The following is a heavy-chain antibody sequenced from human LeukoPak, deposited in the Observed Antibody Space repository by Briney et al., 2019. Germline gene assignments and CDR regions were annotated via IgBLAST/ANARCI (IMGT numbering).Heavy chain of an antibody. J-gene: IGHJ4*02. Sequence: GASLRLSCAASGFTFSSYAMSWVRQAPGKGLEWVSAISGSGGSTYYADSVKGRFTISRDNSKNTLYPQMNSLRAEDTAVYYCAKAAYDFWSGYLDWGQGTLVTVSS. V-gene: IGHV3-23*01. CDR1: GFTFSSYA. CDR3: AKAAYDFWSGYLD. D-gene: IGHD3-3*01. CDR2: ISGSGGST.